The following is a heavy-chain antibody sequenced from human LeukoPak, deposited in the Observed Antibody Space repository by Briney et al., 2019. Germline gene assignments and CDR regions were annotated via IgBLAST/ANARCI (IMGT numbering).Heavy chain of an antibody. D-gene: IGHD4-11*01. Sequence: PSETLSLTCTVSGGSISSGRNYWSWIRQPPGKGLEWIGEINHSGSTNYNPSLKSRVTISVDTSKNQFSLKLSSVTAADTAVYYCARDYSNYGFDPWGRGTLVTVSS. J-gene: IGHJ5*02. CDR2: INHSGST. V-gene: IGHV4-39*07. CDR3: ARDYSNYGFDP. CDR1: GGSISSGRNY.